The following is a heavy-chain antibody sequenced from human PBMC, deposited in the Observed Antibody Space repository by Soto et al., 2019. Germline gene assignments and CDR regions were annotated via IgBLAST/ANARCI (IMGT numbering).Heavy chain of an antibody. J-gene: IGHJ4*02. CDR1: GFAFGTLW. CDR2: INHDGRST. D-gene: IGHD5-12*01. CDR3: AQGQGGYSDSWHEN. Sequence: VQLVESGGGLVQPGGSLRLSCAASGFAFGTLWMHWVRQAPGKGLVWVSRINHDGRSTAYADSVKGRFTISRDNAKNTLYLQMNSLRVEDTAVYYCAQGQGGYSDSWHENCGQGTLVTVSS. V-gene: IGHV3-74*01.